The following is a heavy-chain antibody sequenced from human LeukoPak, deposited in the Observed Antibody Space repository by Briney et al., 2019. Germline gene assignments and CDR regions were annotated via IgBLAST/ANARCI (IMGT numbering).Heavy chain of an antibody. V-gene: IGHV4-4*09. CDR1: GGSVSRYF. CDR2: IYADGRT. D-gene: IGHD6-13*01. J-gene: IGHJ4*02. Sequence: SEALSLTCTVSGGSVSRYFWRWVRQPPGKGLQWIGHIYADGRTKYNPSLESRVTISVDTSKNHFSLMLSSVTAADTAVYYCARVVIAAAAHYFDYWGQGTLVTVSS. CDR3: ARVVIAAAAHYFDY.